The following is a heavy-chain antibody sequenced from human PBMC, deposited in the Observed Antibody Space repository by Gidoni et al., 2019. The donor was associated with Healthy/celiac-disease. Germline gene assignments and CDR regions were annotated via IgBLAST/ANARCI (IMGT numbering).Heavy chain of an antibody. D-gene: IGHD5-12*01. J-gene: IGHJ5*02. CDR2: ISYDGSNK. CDR3: ARGLRYNWFDP. Sequence: QVQLVESGGGVVQPGRSLRLSCAASGFTFSSYAMHWVRQAPGKGLEWVAVISYDGSNKYYADSVKGRFTISRDNSKNTLYLQMNSLRAEDTAVYYCARGLRYNWFDPWGQGTLVTVSS. CDR1: GFTFSSYA. V-gene: IGHV3-30-3*01.